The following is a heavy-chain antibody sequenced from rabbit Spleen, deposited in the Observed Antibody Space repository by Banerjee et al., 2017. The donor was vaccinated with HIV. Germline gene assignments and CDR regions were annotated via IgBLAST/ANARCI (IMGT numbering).Heavy chain of an antibody. V-gene: IGHV1S40*01. J-gene: IGHJ4*01. CDR1: GFSFSSSYW. Sequence: QSLEESGGDLVKPGASLTLTCTASGFSFSSSYWICWVRQAPGKGLEWIACIYAGSSGSTYYASWAKGRFTISKTSSTTVTLQMTSLTAADTATYFCARAVTSSDANDLWGPGTLVTVS. CDR3: ARAVTSSDANDL. CDR2: IYAGSSGST. D-gene: IGHD2-1*01.